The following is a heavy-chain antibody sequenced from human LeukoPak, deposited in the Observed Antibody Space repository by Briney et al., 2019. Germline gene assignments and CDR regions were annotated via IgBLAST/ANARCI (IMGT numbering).Heavy chain of an antibody. CDR3: ARGQDSSGYYHGAFDI. Sequence: GESLQISCKGSGYSFTNYWIGWARQMPGKGLEWMGIVYPGDSDTKYSQSFQGQVTISADKSVSTAYLQWSSLKASDTAMYYCARGQDSSGYYHGAFDIWGQGTMVTVSS. CDR1: GYSFTNYW. D-gene: IGHD3-22*01. V-gene: IGHV5-51*01. CDR2: VYPGDSDT. J-gene: IGHJ3*02.